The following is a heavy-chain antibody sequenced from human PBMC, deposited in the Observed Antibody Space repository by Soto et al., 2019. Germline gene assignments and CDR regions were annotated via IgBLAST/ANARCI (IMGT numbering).Heavy chain of an antibody. CDR1: VASFNDYY. V-gene: IGHV4-34*01. Sequence: PSETLSLTGAVYVASFNDYYWSWIRQPPGRGLEWIGEINLSGSTNYNPSLKSRVTISLDTSKNQFSLNLSSVTAADTAVYYCARGGSSLHYYYYGMDVWGQGTTVTVSS. J-gene: IGHJ6*02. CDR2: INLSGST. CDR3: ARGGSSLHYYYYGMDV. D-gene: IGHD6-13*01.